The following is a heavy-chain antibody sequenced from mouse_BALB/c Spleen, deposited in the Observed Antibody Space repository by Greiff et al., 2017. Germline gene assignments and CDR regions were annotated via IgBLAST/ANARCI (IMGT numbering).Heavy chain of an antibody. D-gene: IGHD1-1*01. J-gene: IGHJ2*01. CDR2: INPYNDGT. CDR1: GYTFTSYV. V-gene: IGHV1-14*01. CDR3: AREGTTVVADY. Sequence: VQLQQSGPELVKPGASVKMSCKASGYTFTSYVMHWVKQKPGQGLEWIGYINPYNDGTKYNEKFKGKATLTSDKSSSTAYMELSSLTSEDSAVYYCAREGTTVVADYWGQGTTRTVSS.